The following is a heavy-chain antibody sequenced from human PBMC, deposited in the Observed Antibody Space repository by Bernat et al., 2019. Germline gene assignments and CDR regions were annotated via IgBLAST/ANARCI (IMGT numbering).Heavy chain of an antibody. Sequence: EVQLLESGGGLVQPGGSLRLSCAASGFTFSSYAMSWVRQAPGKGLEWVSGISGSDGSTYYADSVKGRFTISRDNSKNTLYLQVNSLRAEDTAVYYCAKARGYSYQYYFDCWGQGSLVTVSS. CDR1: GFTFSSYA. J-gene: IGHJ4*02. D-gene: IGHD5-18*01. CDR3: AKARGYSYQYYFDC. V-gene: IGHV3-23*01. CDR2: ISGSDGST.